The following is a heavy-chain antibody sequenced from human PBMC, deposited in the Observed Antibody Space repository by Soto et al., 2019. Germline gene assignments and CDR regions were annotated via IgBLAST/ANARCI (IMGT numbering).Heavy chain of an antibody. V-gene: IGHV1-8*01. J-gene: IGHJ3*02. CDR3: ARDYDYIWGSYMEDDAFDI. D-gene: IGHD3-16*01. CDR2: MNPNSGNT. CDR1: GYTFTSYD. Sequence: GASVKVSCKASGYTFTSYDINWVRQATGQGLEWMGWMNPNSGNTGYAQKFQGRVTMTRNTSISTAYMELSSLRSEDTAVYYCARDYDYIWGSYMEDDAFDIWGQGTMVTVSS.